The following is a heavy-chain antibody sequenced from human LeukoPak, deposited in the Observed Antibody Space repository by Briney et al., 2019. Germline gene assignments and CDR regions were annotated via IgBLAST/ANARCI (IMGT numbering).Heavy chain of an antibody. V-gene: IGHV4-39*01. CDR1: GGSISNSSYY. CDR3: ARHLRSPPFVLMVYAGSPTSNWFDP. Sequence: PSETLSLTCTVSGGSISNSSYYWGWIRQPPGKGLEWIGSIYYSGSTYYNPSLKSRVTISVDTSKNQFSLKLSSVTAADTAVYYCARHLRSPPFVLMVYAGSPTSNWFDPWGQGTLVTVSS. J-gene: IGHJ5*02. CDR2: IYYSGST. D-gene: IGHD2-8*01.